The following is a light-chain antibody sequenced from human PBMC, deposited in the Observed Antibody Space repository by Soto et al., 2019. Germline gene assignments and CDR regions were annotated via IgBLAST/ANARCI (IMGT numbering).Light chain of an antibody. J-gene: IGKJ1*01. Sequence: EIVLTQSPGTLSLSPGERATLSCRASQIVTSSQLAWYQQKPGQPPRLLLYGASNRATGLPDRFSGSGSGTYFTPTISRLAHEDFAVYYYQQFARSHTFGQGTKVEIK. V-gene: IGKV3-20*01. CDR3: QQFARSHT. CDR1: QIVTSSQ. CDR2: GAS.